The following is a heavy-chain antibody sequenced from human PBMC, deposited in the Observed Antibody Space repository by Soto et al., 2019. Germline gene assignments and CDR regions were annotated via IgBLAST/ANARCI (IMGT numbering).Heavy chain of an antibody. CDR2: ISGTAHAS. J-gene: IGHJ4*02. CDR1: GFDFSNYG. D-gene: IGHD3-3*02. Sequence: EVQLLESGGGLVQPGGSLRISCAASGFDFSNYGMSWVRQAPGKGLEWVSAISGTAHASYYAASVNGRFTITRDNSKNTLYLHMDSLRVEDTAVYFCVIDAPQPFSDWGQGTLVTVSS. V-gene: IGHV3-23*01. CDR3: VIDAPQPFSD.